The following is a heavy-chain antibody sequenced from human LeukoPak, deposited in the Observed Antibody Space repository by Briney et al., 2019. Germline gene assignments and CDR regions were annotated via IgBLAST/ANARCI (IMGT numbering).Heavy chain of an antibody. J-gene: IGHJ4*02. Sequence: GGSLRLSCTASGFTFSSYAMSWVRQAPGKGLEWVSAISGSGGSTYYADSVKGRFTISRDNSKNTLYLQMNSLRAEDTAVYYCAKLGYSSGWFLRYYFDYWGQGTLVTVSS. D-gene: IGHD6-19*01. CDR1: GFTFSSYA. CDR2: ISGSGGST. V-gene: IGHV3-23*01. CDR3: AKLGYSSGWFLRYYFDY.